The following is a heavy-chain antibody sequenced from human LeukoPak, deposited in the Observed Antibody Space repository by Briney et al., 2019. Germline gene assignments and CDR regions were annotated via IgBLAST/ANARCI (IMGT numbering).Heavy chain of an antibody. CDR1: GFTFSNYA. CDR2: ISGSGGTT. D-gene: IGHD3-22*01. CDR3: AKGFAGSGYSFLQGGFDY. V-gene: IGHV3-23*01. Sequence: GGSLRLSCAASGFTFSNYAMSWVRQAPGKGLEWASAISGSGGTTYYADSVKGRFTTSRDNSRDTLFLQMNSLRAEDTAVYYCAKGFAGSGYSFLQGGFDYWGQGTLVTVSS. J-gene: IGHJ4*02.